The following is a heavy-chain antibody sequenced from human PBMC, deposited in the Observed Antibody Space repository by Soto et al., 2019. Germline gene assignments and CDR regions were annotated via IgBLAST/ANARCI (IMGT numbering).Heavy chain of an antibody. V-gene: IGHV3-74*01. Sequence: EVQLVESGGGLVQPGGSLRLSCEASGFTFSTYWMHWVRQAPGKGPVWVSRIETDGSRTTYADSVKGRFTISRDNAKNMMYLQMNSLRVEDTAVYYCVRDRPHNWFDPWGQGTLVTVSS. J-gene: IGHJ5*02. CDR3: VRDRPHNWFDP. CDR1: GFTFSTYW. CDR2: IETDGSRT. D-gene: IGHD6-6*01.